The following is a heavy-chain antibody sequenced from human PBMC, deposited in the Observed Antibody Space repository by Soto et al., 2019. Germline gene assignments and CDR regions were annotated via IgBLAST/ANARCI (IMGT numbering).Heavy chain of an antibody. J-gene: IGHJ4*02. D-gene: IGHD6-13*01. Sequence: QITLKESGPTLVQPTQTLTLTCTVSGFSLTTRGMTLGWIRQPPGRAPEWLALSTQYSPSLQSRLTFTKDTSKNQVVLTITNMDPVDTATYYCTLRQDTSRGPIYWGQGIMVTVSS. CDR1: GFSLTTRGMT. CDR3: TLRQDTSRGPIY. CDR2: ST. V-gene: IGHV2-5*01.